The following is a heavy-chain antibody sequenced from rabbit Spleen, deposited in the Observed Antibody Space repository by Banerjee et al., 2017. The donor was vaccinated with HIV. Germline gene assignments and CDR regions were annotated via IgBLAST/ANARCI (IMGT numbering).Heavy chain of an antibody. CDR2: MDAGSSGST. D-gene: IGHD2-1*01. CDR1: GFTLSSYY. V-gene: IGHV1S40*01. Sequence: QQLVESGGGLVKPGTSLTLTCAASGFTLSSYYMCWVRQAPGKGLEWIACMDAGSSGSTYYANWAKGRFTISKTSSTTVTLQMTSLTAADTATYFCARGAWSDDCMNLWGPGTLVTVS. CDR3: ARGAWSDDCMNL. J-gene: IGHJ4*01.